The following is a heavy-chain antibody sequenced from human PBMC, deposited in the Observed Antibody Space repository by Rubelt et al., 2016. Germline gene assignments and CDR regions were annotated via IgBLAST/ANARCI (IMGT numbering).Heavy chain of an antibody. D-gene: IGHD3-10*01. Sequence: QLQLQESGPGLVKPSETLSLTCTVSSGSISSSRYFWGWIRQPPGKGPEWIGSISYSGGTYYNPSLKSRATISLDTSKNQCSLKRRSVSAADTAVYYCARLDGSGYLGIGDWSQGTLVTVSS. V-gene: IGHV4-39*01. J-gene: IGHJ4*02. CDR1: SGSISSSRYF. CDR2: ISYSGGT. CDR3: ARLDGSGYLGIGD.